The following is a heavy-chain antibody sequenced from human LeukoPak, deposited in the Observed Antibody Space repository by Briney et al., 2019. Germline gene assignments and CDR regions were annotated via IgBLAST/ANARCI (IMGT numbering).Heavy chain of an antibody. Sequence: ASVKVSCKASGYTFTSYYMHWVRQAPGQGLEWMGIINPSGGSTSYAQKFQGRVTMTTDTSTSTAYMELRSLRSDDTAVYYCARAEIVVVPAASFDPWGQGTLVTVSS. J-gene: IGHJ5*02. CDR2: INPSGGST. CDR3: ARAEIVVVPAASFDP. D-gene: IGHD2-2*01. V-gene: IGHV1-46*01. CDR1: GYTFTSYY.